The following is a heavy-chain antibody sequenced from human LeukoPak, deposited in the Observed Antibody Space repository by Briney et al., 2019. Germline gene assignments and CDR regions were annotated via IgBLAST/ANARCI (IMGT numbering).Heavy chain of an antibody. CDR3: ARHISGNYGGYFDY. CDR2: IYYTGST. V-gene: IGHV4-59*08. D-gene: IGHD1-26*01. Sequence: SETLSLTCTVSGGSISGYYWSWIRQSPGKGLDWIGYIYYTGSTDYNPSLKSRVTISVDTSKNQFSLKLTSVTAPDTAVYYCARHISGNYGGYFDYWGQGTLVAVSS. CDR1: GGSISGYY. J-gene: IGHJ4*02.